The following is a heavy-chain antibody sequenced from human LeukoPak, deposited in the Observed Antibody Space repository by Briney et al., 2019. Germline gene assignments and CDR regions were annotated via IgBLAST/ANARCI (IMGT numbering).Heavy chain of an antibody. CDR1: GYTISDYF. V-gene: IGHV1-2*02. CDR2: INPNTNGI. Sequence: VASVRVSCKASGYTISDYFMHWVRQAPGQGLEWMGWINPNTNGINYAQKFQGRVIMTRDTSINTAHMELRSLTSDDTAIYYCASARYSGHEPFDFWGQGTLVTVSS. D-gene: IGHD5-12*01. J-gene: IGHJ4*02. CDR3: ASARYSGHEPFDF.